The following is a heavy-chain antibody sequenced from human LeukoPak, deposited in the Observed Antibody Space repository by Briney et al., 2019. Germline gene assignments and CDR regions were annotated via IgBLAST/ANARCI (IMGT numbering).Heavy chain of an antibody. Sequence: PSETLSLTCTVSGGSISSYYWSWIRQPAGKGLEWIGYIYYSGSTNYNPSLKSRVTISVDTSKNQFSLKLSSVTAADTAVYYCARAKVTTVTTAYYFDYWGQGTLVTVSS. CDR3: ARAKVTTVTTAYYFDY. CDR1: GGSISSYY. CDR2: IYYSGST. J-gene: IGHJ4*02. D-gene: IGHD4-11*01. V-gene: IGHV4-59*01.